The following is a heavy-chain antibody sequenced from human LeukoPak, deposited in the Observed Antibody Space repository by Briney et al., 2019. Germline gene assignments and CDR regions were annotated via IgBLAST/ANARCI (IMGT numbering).Heavy chain of an antibody. J-gene: IGHJ4*02. CDR2: IYYSGST. D-gene: IGHD3-10*01. Sequence: PSETLSLTCTVTGGSISSYYWSWIRQPPGKGLEWTGYIYYSGSTNYNPSLKSRVTISVDTSKNQFSLKLSSVTAADTAVYYCARVRWEYYGSGPDYWGQGTLVTVSS. CDR1: GGSISSYY. CDR3: ARVRWEYYGSGPDY. V-gene: IGHV4-59*01.